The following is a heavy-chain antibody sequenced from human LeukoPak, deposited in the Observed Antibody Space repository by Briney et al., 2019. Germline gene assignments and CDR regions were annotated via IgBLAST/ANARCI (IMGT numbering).Heavy chain of an antibody. J-gene: IGHJ4*02. Sequence: GGSLRLSCAASGFPFSSYAMHWVRQAPGKGLEYVSAISSNGGSTYYANSVKGRFTISRDNSKNTLYLQMGSLRAEDMAVYYCAREGLGGDFNLYYFDYWGQGTLVTVSS. V-gene: IGHV3-64*01. CDR2: ISSNGGST. CDR3: AREGLGGDFNLYYFDY. D-gene: IGHD2-21*02. CDR1: GFPFSSYA.